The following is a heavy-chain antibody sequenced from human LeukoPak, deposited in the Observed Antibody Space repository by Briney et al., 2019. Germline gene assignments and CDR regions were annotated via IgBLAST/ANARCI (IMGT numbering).Heavy chain of an antibody. Sequence: PGGSLRLSCAASGFTFSSYEMNWVRQAPGKGLEWVSYISSSGSTIYYADSVKGRFTISRDNAKNSLYLQMNSLRAEDTAVYYCARSLSGTAFDYWGQGTLVTVSS. J-gene: IGHJ4*02. CDR1: GFTFSSYE. CDR3: ARSLSGTAFDY. D-gene: IGHD3-16*02. V-gene: IGHV3-48*03. CDR2: ISSSGSTI.